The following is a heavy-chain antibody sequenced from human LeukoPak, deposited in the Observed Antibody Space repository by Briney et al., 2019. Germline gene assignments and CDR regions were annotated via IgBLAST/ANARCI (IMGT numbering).Heavy chain of an antibody. CDR2: IYYNGST. CDR1: GVSIGLYH. J-gene: IGHJ5*02. V-gene: IGHV4-59*12. CDR3: ARDRAAGSDWLDP. D-gene: IGHD3-10*01. Sequence: SETLSLICTVSGVSIGLYHWTWMRQPPGKALEWSSYIYYNGSTKYNPSLKSRVTISLDTSKTQFFLKRSSVTAADTAVYYCARDRAAGSDWLDPWGQGTLVTVSS.